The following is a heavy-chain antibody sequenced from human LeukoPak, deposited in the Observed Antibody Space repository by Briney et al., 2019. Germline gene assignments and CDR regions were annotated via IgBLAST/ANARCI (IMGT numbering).Heavy chain of an antibody. CDR2: IIPIFGTA. CDR3: ALEAEVHSGNSDAFDI. J-gene: IGHJ3*02. CDR1: GGTFSSYA. V-gene: IGHV1-69*06. Sequence: SVKVSCKASGGTFSSYAISWVRQAPGQGLEWMGGIIPIFGTANYAQKFQGRVTITADKSTSTAYMELSSLRSEDTAVYYCALEAEVHSGNSDAFDIWGQGTMVTVSS. D-gene: IGHD4-23*01.